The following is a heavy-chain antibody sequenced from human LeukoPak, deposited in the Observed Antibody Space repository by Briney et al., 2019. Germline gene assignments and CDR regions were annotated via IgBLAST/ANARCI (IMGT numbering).Heavy chain of an antibody. J-gene: IGHJ5*02. CDR3: ARDSGYYDILTGLNWFDP. CDR1: GYTFTSYD. D-gene: IGHD3-9*01. V-gene: IGHV1-8*01. CDR2: MNPNSGNT. Sequence: GASVKVSCKASGYTFTSYDINWVRQATGQGLEWMGWMNPNSGNTGYAQKFQGRVTMTRNTSISTAYMELRSLRSDDTAVYYCARDSGYYDILTGLNWFDPWGQGTLVTVSS.